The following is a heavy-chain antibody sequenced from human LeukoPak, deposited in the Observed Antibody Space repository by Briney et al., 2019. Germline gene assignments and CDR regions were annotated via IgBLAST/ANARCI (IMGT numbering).Heavy chain of an antibody. D-gene: IGHD3-10*01. V-gene: IGHV4-59*01. Sequence: PSETLSLTCTVSGGSISSYYWSWIRQPPGKGLEWIGYIYYSGSANYNPSLKSRVTISVDTSKNQFSLKLSSVTAADTAVYYCARGVGTSDPWGQGTLVTVSS. CDR3: ARGVGTSDP. J-gene: IGHJ5*02. CDR2: IYYSGSA. CDR1: GGSISSYY.